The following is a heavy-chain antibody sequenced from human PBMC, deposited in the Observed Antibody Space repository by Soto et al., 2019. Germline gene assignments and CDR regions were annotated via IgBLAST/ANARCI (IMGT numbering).Heavy chain of an antibody. CDR3: ARYYGSGNYALGY. V-gene: IGHV4-34*01. D-gene: IGHD3-10*01. Sequence: QVQLQQWGAGLLKPSETLSLTCAVYGGSFSGDSWSWIRQSPGKGLEWIGEINHGAKTNYNPSLKSRVTISVGTSKREFSLKLSSVTAADTAVYYCARYYGSGNYALGYWGQGTLVTVSS. CDR1: GGSFSGDS. J-gene: IGHJ4*02. CDR2: INHGAKT.